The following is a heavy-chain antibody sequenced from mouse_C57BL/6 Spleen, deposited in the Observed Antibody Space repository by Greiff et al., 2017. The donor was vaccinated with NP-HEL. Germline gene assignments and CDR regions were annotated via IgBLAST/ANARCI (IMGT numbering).Heavy chain of an antibody. CDR2: IDPSDSYT. D-gene: IGHD4-1*01. CDR1: GYTFTSYW. J-gene: IGHJ2*01. CDR3: ARSSGTPDY. Sequence: QVQLQQPGAELVKPGASVKLSCKASGYTFTSYWMQWVKQRPGQGLEWIGEIDPSDSYTNYNQKFKGQATLTVDTSSSTAYMQLSSLTSEDSAVYYCARSSGTPDYWGQGTTLTVSS. V-gene: IGHV1-50*01.